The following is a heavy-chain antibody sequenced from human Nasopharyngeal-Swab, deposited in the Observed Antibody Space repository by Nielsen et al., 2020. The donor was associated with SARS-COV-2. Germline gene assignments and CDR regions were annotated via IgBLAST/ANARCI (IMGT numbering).Heavy chain of an antibody. V-gene: IGHV3-7*01. D-gene: IGHD4-11*01. Sequence: WIRQPPGKGLEWVANIKQDESEKYYVDSVKGRFTVSRDNAKKSLYLQMNSLRAEDTAVYYCASSPELGLQDYWGQGTLVTVSS. J-gene: IGHJ4*02. CDR3: ASSPELGLQDY. CDR2: IKQDESEK.